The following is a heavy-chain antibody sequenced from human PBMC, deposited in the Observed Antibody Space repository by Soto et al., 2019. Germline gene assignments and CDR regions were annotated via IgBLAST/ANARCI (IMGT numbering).Heavy chain of an antibody. J-gene: IGHJ4*02. D-gene: IGHD3-16*01. V-gene: IGHV4-30-4*01. CDR1: GGSTSSDNY. CDR2: IYYSGNT. CDR3: AREGGESSDGLYYFDS. Sequence: QVQLQESGPGLVKPSQTLSLTCTVSGGSTSSDNYWSWIRQPPGKGLEWIGHIYYSGNTDYNPSLESRLAISIDTSKNQFTLKLSFVTDAETAVYFCAREGGESSDGLYYFDSWGQGSLVTVSS.